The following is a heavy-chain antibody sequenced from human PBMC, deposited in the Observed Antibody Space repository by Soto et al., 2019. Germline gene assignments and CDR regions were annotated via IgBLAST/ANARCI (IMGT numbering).Heavy chain of an antibody. V-gene: IGHV3-49*04. Sequence: GSLRLSCTASGFTFGDYAMSWVRQAPGKGLEWVGFIRSKAYGGTTEYAASVKGRFTISRDDSKSIAYLQMNSLKTEDTAVYYCTREDFYGMDVWRQGTTVTVSS. CDR1: GFTFGDYA. J-gene: IGHJ6*02. CDR2: IRSKAYGGTT. CDR3: TREDFYGMDV.